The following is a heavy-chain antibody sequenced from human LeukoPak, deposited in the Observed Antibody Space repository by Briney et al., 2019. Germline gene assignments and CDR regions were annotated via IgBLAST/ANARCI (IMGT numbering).Heavy chain of an antibody. Sequence: SESLSLTCTVSGGSISSYYWSWIRQPPGKGLEWVGYIYYGGSTNYNPSLKSRVTISVDTSKNQFSLKLSSVTAADTAVYYCASLAARRTFDYWGQGTLVTVSS. D-gene: IGHD6-6*01. V-gene: IGHV4-59*01. CDR1: GGSISSYY. CDR2: IYYGGST. CDR3: ASLAARRTFDY. J-gene: IGHJ4*02.